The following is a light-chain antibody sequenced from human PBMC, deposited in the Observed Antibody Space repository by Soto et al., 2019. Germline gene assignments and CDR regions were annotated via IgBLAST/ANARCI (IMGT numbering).Light chain of an antibody. J-gene: IGLJ3*02. Sequence: QSALTQPASVPGSLGQSITISCTGTSSDIGGYKYVSWYQQHPGKAPKLIIFEVSNRPSGVSDRLSGSNSGNTASLTISGLQAEDEADYYCTSYSRYRVLVFGGGTKVTVL. CDR2: EVS. V-gene: IGLV2-14*01. CDR3: TSYSRYRVLV. CDR1: SSDIGGYKY.